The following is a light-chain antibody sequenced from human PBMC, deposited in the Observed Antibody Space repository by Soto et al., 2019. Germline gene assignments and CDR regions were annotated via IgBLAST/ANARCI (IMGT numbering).Light chain of an antibody. Sequence: EIVLTQSPGTLSLSPGERATLFCRASQSVSNNHLGWYQQKPGQTPRLLIYGTTNRATGIPERFSGSASGTDFPLTISRLEPEDFAVYYCQQYSNSPPWTFGQGTKVEI. CDR3: QQYSNSPPWT. CDR2: GTT. CDR1: QSVSNNH. J-gene: IGKJ1*01. V-gene: IGKV3-20*01.